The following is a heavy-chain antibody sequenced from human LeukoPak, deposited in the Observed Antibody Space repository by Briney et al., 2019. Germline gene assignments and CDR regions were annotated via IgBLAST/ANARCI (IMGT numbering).Heavy chain of an antibody. CDR1: GGSFGAYY. J-gene: IGHJ4*02. CDR2: IYHSGST. V-gene: IGHV4-34*01. D-gene: IGHD3-22*01. Sequence: TSETLSLTCTVYGGSFGAYYWSWIRQPPGKGLEWIGEIYHSGSTNYNPSLKSRVTISVDKSKNQFSLKLSSVTAADTAVYYCARGIFYYDGSGFRTFDYWGQGTLVTVSS. CDR3: ARGIFYYDGSGFRTFDY.